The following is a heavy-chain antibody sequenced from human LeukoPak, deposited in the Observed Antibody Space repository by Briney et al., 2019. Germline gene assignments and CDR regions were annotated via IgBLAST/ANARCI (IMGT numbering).Heavy chain of an antibody. CDR3: ARDQTFDFWSGYSYYYYGMDV. CDR1: GGSISSYY. J-gene: IGHJ6*02. D-gene: IGHD3-3*01. Sequence: SETLSLTCTVSGGSISSYYWSWIRQPAGKGLEWIGRIYTSGSTNYNPSLKGRVTMSVDTSKNQFSLKLSSVTAADTAVYYCARDQTFDFWSGYSYYYYGMDVWGQGTTVTVSS. V-gene: IGHV4-4*07. CDR2: IYTSGST.